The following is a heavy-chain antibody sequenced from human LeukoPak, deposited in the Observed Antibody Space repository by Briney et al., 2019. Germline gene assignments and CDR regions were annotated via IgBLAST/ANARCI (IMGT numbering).Heavy chain of an antibody. V-gene: IGHV3-23*01. CDR2: LSGSGITT. Sequence: GGSLRLSCAASEFTFSNSVMSWVRQALGKGLEWVSTLSGSGITTYYADSVKGRFTISRDNSKNTLYLQMNSLRAEDTAVYYCAKGIYSSGWSYFDYWGHGTLVTVSS. J-gene: IGHJ4*01. D-gene: IGHD6-19*01. CDR1: EFTFSNSV. CDR3: AKGIYSSGWSYFDY.